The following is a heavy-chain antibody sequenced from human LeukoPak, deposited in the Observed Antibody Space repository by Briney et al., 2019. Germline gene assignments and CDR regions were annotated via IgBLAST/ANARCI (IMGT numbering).Heavy chain of an antibody. V-gene: IGHV1-18*04. CDR3: ARDTTYSSSWTDY. CDR2: ISAYNGNT. D-gene: IGHD6-13*01. J-gene: IGHJ4*02. CDR1: GYTFTNYY. Sequence: GASVKVSCKASGYTFTNYYMHWVRQAPGQGLEWMGWISAYNGNTNYAQKLQGRVTMTTDTSTSTAYMELRSLRSDDTAVYYCARDTTYSSSWTDYWGQGTLVTVSS.